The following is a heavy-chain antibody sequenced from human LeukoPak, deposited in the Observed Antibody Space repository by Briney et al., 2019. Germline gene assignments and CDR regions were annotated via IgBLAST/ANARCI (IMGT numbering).Heavy chain of an antibody. Sequence: GGSLRLSCAASGFTFSSYGMHWVRQAPGKGLEWVAVIWYDGSNKYYADSVKGRFTISRDNSKNTLYLQMNSLRAEDTAVYYCAKQRGVWFGELLSYYFDYWGQGTLVTVSS. CDR3: AKQRGVWFGELLSYYFDY. CDR2: IWYDGSNK. J-gene: IGHJ4*02. V-gene: IGHV3-33*06. CDR1: GFTFSSYG. D-gene: IGHD3-10*01.